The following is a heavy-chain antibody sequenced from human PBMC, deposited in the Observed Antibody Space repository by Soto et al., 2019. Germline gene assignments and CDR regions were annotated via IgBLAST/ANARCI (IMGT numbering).Heavy chain of an antibody. J-gene: IGHJ5*02. CDR1: GFPFSSRA. Sequence: EVQLLESGGGLVQPGGSLRLSCAASGFPFSSRAMSWVRQAPGKGLEWVSAISGSGTITYYADSVKGRFTISRDTSKNTLNLQMNSLSAEDTAVHYCAEWARYCSGADCRAWGQGTLVTVSS. CDR2: ISGSGTIT. CDR3: AEWARYCSGADCRA. V-gene: IGHV3-23*01. D-gene: IGHD2-15*01.